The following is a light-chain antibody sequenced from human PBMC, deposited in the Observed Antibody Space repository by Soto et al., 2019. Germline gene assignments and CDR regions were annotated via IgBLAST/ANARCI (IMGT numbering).Light chain of an antibody. CDR2: GAS. Sequence: EIVLTQSPGTLSLSPGERATLSCRASQSVSNNYLAWYQRRPGQAPRLLIHGASTRASGIPARFSGGGSGTEFTLTISSLQSEDFAVYYCQQYNTWPRTFGQGTKVDIK. J-gene: IGKJ1*01. CDR3: QQYNTWPRT. CDR1: QSVSNN. V-gene: IGKV3-15*01.